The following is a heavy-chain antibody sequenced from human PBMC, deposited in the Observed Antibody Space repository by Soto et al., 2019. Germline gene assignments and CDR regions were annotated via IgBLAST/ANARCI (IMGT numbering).Heavy chain of an antibody. CDR3: ARGARTNSYPWSGMDV. CDR1: GGSISSYY. Sequence: SETLSLTCTVSGGSISSYYWSWIRQPPGKGLEWIGYIHYSGSTNYNPSLKSRVTISVDTSKNQFSLKLTSVTAADTAVYYCARGARTNSYPWSGMDVWGLGTTVTVSS. CDR2: IHYSGST. J-gene: IGHJ6*02. D-gene: IGHD6-6*01. V-gene: IGHV4-59*01.